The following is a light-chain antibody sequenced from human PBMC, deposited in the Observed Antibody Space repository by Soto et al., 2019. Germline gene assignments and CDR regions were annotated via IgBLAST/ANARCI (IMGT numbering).Light chain of an antibody. V-gene: IGKV4-1*01. J-gene: IGKJ3*01. CDR1: QSVLSSSDNKNY. Sequence: DIVMTQSPDSLAVSLGERATINCKSSQSVLSSSDNKNYLAWYQQKPGQPPKLLIYLASTRESGVPDRCSGSGSGTDFTLTISSRQAEDGAVYYCQHYYGSPSFGPWTKVDIK. CDR3: QHYYGSPS. CDR2: LAS.